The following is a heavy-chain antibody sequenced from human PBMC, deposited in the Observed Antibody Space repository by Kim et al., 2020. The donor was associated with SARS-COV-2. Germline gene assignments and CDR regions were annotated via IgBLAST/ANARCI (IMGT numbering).Heavy chain of an antibody. CDR2: IIPIFGTA. CDR3: AREYCSGGSCYSIPPQFDY. CDR1: GGTFSSYA. V-gene: IGHV1-69*13. Sequence: SVKVSCKASGGTFSSYAISWVRQAPGQGLEWMGGIIPIFGTANYAQKFQGRVTITADESTSTAYMELSSLRSEDTAVYYCAREYCSGGSCYSIPPQFDYWGQGTLVTVSS. D-gene: IGHD2-15*01. J-gene: IGHJ4*02.